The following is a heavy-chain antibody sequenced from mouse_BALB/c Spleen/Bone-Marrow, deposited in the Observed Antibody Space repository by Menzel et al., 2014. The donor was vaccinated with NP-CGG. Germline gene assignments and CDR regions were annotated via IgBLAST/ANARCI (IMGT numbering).Heavy chain of an antibody. D-gene: IGHD3-3*01. V-gene: IGHV7-3*02. J-gene: IGHJ2*01. CDR1: GFTFTDYY. Sequence: DVHLVESGGGLVQPGGSLRLSCATSGFTFTDYYMSWVRQPPGKALEWLGFIRNKANGYTTEYSASVKGRFTISRDNSQSILYLQMNTLRAEDSATYYCARDGTYFDYWGQGTTLTVSS. CDR3: ARDGTYFDY. CDR2: IRNKANGYTT.